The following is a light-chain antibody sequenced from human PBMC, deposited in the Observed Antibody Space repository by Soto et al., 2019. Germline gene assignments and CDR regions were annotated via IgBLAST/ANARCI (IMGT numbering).Light chain of an antibody. V-gene: IGLV2-14*01. Sequence: QSALTQPASVSGSPGQSITISCTGTSSDIGGYNYVSWFQKYPGKAPKLILYEVTKRPSGVSYRFSGSRSGNTASLTISGLQAEDEGDYYCAPYRTGDNYLFGTGTKVTVL. CDR3: APYRTGDNYL. CDR1: SSDIGGYNY. CDR2: EVT. J-gene: IGLJ1*01.